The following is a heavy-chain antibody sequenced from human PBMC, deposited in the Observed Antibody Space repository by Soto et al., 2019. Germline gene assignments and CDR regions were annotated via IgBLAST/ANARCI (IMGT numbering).Heavy chain of an antibody. CDR3: ARMASSGSLNWFDP. Sequence: QVQLVQSGAEVKKPGASVKVSCKASGYTFTNYDISWVRQATGQGLEWMGWMNPGSGNTGYAHKFHGRVTMTRNLSISTAYMELSRLGSDDTAIYYCARMASSGSLNWFDPWGQGTLVTVSS. CDR2: MNPGSGNT. J-gene: IGHJ5*02. D-gene: IGHD3-10*01. CDR1: GYTFTNYD. V-gene: IGHV1-8*01.